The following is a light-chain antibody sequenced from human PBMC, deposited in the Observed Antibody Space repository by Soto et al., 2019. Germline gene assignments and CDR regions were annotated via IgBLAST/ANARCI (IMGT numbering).Light chain of an antibody. J-gene: IGLJ2*01. CDR3: CSYAGSSTYVV. Sequence: QSVLTQPASVSGSPGQSIIISCTGTSSDVGSYNLVSWYQQHPGKAPKLMIYEATKRPSGVSNRFSGSKSGNTASLTISGLQAEDEADYYCCSYAGSSTYVVFGGGTKLTVL. V-gene: IGLV2-23*01. CDR1: SSDVGSYNL. CDR2: EAT.